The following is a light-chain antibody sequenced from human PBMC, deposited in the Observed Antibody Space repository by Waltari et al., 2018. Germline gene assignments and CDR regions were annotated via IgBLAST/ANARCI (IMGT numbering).Light chain of an antibody. Sequence: DIPLTQSPSTLSAFVGDRVTIPCRASDSITDWLAWYQQRPGQAPKLLIYKASTLQSGVPPRFSGSGSGTEFTLTISSLQPEDFGIYYCQQYNNYPKTFGQGTKVEIK. CDR2: KAS. J-gene: IGKJ1*01. CDR1: DSITDW. CDR3: QQYNNYPKT. V-gene: IGKV1-5*03.